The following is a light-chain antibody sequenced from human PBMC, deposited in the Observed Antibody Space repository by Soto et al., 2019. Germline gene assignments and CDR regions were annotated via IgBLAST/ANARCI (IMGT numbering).Light chain of an antibody. CDR3: QQYGSSGT. CDR2: GAS. V-gene: IGKV3-20*01. J-gene: IGKJ1*01. Sequence: IVFPQSPANLSLSPGERATLSCRASQSVDNYLAWYQQTPGQAPRLLIYGASNRATGIPDRLSGSGSGTDFTLTISRLEPEDFAVYYCQQYGSSGTFGQGTKVDIK. CDR1: QSVDNY.